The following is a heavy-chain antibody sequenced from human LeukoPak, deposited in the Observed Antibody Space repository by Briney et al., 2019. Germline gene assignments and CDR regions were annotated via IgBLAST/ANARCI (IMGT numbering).Heavy chain of an antibody. CDR2: ISGSGAST. J-gene: IGHJ4*02. CDR3: ASAVVRAREIH. V-gene: IGHV3-23*01. D-gene: IGHD3-10*01. Sequence: GGSLRLSCAASGFTFNNYAMSWVRQAPGKGLEWVSAISGSGASTYYADSVKGRFTISRDNSKNTLCVQMNSLRAEDTAVYYCASAVVRAREIHWGQGTLVTVSS. CDR1: GFTFNNYA.